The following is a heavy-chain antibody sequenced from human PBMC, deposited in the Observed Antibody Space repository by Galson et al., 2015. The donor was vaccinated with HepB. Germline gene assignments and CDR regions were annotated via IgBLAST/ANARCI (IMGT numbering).Heavy chain of an antibody. CDR2: IYYSGST. J-gene: IGHJ4*02. Sequence: SLTCTVSGGSISSSSSYWGWIRQPPGKGLEWIGTIYYSGSTYYNPSLKSRVTISVDTSKTQFSLKLSSVTAADTAVDDWARHFAWEDDDDLFEDGDYWGQGTLVTVSS. CDR3: ARHFAWEDDDDLFEDGDY. D-gene: IGHD1-26*01. V-gene: IGHV4-39*01. CDR1: GGSISSSSSY.